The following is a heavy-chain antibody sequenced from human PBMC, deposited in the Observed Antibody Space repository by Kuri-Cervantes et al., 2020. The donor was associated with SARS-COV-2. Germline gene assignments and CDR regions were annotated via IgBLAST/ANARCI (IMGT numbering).Heavy chain of an antibody. J-gene: IGHJ5*02. CDR1: GGSISSYY. Sequence: GSLRLSCTVSGGSISSYYWSWIRQPPGKGLEWIGYIYYSGSTNYNPSLKSRVTISVDTSKNQFSLKLSSVTAADTAVYYCARDSPGATNWFHPWGQGTMVTVSS. V-gene: IGHV4-59*01. CDR2: IYYSGST. D-gene: IGHD6-25*01. CDR3: ARDSPGATNWFHP.